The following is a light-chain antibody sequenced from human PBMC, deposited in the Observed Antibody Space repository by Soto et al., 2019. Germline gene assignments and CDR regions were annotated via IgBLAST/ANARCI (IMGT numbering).Light chain of an antibody. Sequence: EIVLTQFPATLSLSPGDGATLSCRAIQSVSSYLAWYQQRRGQAPRLLIYDSSNRATGIPAMFSGSGSGTYFSLISSRLEPEDFAVYYCQQRSVWPLTFGGGTRVEIK. J-gene: IGKJ4*01. CDR3: QQRSVWPLT. CDR2: DSS. CDR1: QSVSSY. V-gene: IGKV3-11*01.